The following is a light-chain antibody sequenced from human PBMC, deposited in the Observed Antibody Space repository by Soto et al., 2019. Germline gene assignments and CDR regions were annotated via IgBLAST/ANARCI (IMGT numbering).Light chain of an antibody. Sequence: QSALTQPASVSGSPGQSITISCTGTSSDVDGYDFVSWYQHHPGKAARLMIYDVSHRPSGVSDRFSASKSGNTASLTISGLLAEDEADYYCSSYTSISNYVFGTGTKVTV. V-gene: IGLV2-14*03. CDR1: SSDVDGYDF. CDR3: SSYTSISNYV. J-gene: IGLJ1*01. CDR2: DVS.